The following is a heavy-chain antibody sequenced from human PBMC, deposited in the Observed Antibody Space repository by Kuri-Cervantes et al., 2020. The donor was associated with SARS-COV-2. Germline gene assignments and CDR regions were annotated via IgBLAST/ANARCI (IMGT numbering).Heavy chain of an antibody. CDR3: ARSLYGGTSWYYGMDV. V-gene: IGHV3-33*07. J-gene: IGHJ6*02. D-gene: IGHD4-23*01. CDR1: GFTFSKYP. CDR2: IWYDGSNK. Sequence: GGSLRLSCADSGFTFSKYPMTWVRQPPGKGLEWVAVIWYDGSNKYHADSVKGRFTISRDNSKNTLYLQMNSLRAEDTAVYYCARSLYGGTSWYYGMDVWGQGTTVTVPS.